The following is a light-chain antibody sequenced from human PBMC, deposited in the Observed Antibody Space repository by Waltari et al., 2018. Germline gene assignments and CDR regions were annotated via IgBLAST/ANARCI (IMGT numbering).Light chain of an antibody. Sequence: DIQLTQSPSFLSASVGDRFTITCRASQGISSYLAWYQQKPGKAPNLLISEASTLQSGVPSRFSGTGSETEFTLTISSLQPEDFATYFCQHLNSYPPTFGPGTIVDIK. CDR3: QHLNSYPPT. V-gene: IGKV1-9*01. J-gene: IGKJ3*01. CDR2: EAS. CDR1: QGISSY.